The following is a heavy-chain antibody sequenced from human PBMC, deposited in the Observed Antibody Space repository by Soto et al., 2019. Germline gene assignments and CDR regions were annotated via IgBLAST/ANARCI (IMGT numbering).Heavy chain of an antibody. Sequence: EVQLVESGGGLVQPGGSLRLSCAASGFTFSGYYMTWVRQSPGRGLEWVGNIKQDGSEKYYVDSLKGRFTISRDNAKESLYLQMHSLRVEDTAVYYCARGRSDDYFDYWGQGTLVTVSS. J-gene: IGHJ4*02. CDR3: ARGRSDDYFDY. CDR2: IKQDGSEK. CDR1: GFTFSGYY. D-gene: IGHD2-15*01. V-gene: IGHV3-7*01.